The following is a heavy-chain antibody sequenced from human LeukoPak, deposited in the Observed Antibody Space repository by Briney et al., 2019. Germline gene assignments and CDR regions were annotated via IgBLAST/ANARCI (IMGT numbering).Heavy chain of an antibody. CDR2: ISGSGRTT. Sequence: GGSLRLSCEASGFTFSAYPMSWVRQAPGKGLEWVSTISGSGRTTYSADPVKGRFTISRDNSKNILYLQMNSLRTEDTADFYCAKGWVTDSNYFDYWGLGTLVTVSS. J-gene: IGHJ4*02. CDR3: AKGWVTDSNYFDY. V-gene: IGHV3-23*01. CDR1: GFTFSAYP. D-gene: IGHD5-18*01.